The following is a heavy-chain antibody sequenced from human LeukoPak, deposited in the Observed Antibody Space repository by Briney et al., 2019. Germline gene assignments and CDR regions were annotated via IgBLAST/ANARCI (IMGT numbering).Heavy chain of an antibody. CDR3: ARRMRITMVLARPSNWFDP. Sequence: SETLSLTCAVYGGSFSGYYWSWIRQPPGKGLEWIGEINHSGSTNYNPSLTSRVTISVDTSKNQFSLKLSSVTAADTAVYYCARRMRITMVLARPSNWFDPWGQGTLVTVSS. V-gene: IGHV4-34*01. CDR2: INHSGST. D-gene: IGHD3-10*01. CDR1: GGSFSGYY. J-gene: IGHJ5*02.